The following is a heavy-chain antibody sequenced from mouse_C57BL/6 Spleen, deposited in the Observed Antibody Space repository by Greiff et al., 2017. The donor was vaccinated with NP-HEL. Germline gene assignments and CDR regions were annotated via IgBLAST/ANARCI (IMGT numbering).Heavy chain of an antibody. CDR3: ARGYDGYQYYFDY. CDR1: GYTFTDYN. D-gene: IGHD2-3*01. J-gene: IGHJ2*01. Sequence: VQLKQSGPELVKPGASVKIPCKASGYTFTDYNMDWVKQSHGKSLEWIGDINPNNGGTIYNQKFKGKATLTVDRSSSTAYMELRSLTSEDTAVYYCARGYDGYQYYFDYWGQGTTLTVSS. CDR2: INPNNGGT. V-gene: IGHV1-18*01.